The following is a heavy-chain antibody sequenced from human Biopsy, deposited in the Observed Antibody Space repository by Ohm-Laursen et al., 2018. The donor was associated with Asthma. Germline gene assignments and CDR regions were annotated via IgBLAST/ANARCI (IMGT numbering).Heavy chain of an antibody. J-gene: IGHJ4*02. CDR3: ARKAGSCISRTCYSLNF. CDR2: INTVFGTT. V-gene: IGHV1-69*13. D-gene: IGHD2-2*01. Sequence: ASEKVSCKSLGGTFNTYVIGWVRQAPGQGLEWMGGINTVFGTTNYPQKFQDRVTITAEDSTSTVYMELSRLRSEDTAVYYCARKAGSCISRTCYSLNFWGQGTLVTVSS. CDR1: GGTFNTYV.